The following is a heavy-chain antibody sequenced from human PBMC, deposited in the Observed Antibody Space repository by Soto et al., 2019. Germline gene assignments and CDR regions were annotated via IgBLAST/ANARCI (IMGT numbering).Heavy chain of an antibody. CDR3: AKELSWNQRGFDY. V-gene: IGHV3-23*01. CDR1: GFTFSSYA. J-gene: IGHJ4*02. D-gene: IGHD1-1*01. CDR2: ISGSGGNT. Sequence: EVQLLESGGGLVQPGGSLRLSCAASGFTFSSYAMSWVRQAPGKGLEWVSAISGSGGNTYYADSVKGRFTISRDSSKNTLYLQMNSLRAEDTAIYYCAKELSWNQRGFDYWGQGTLVTVSS.